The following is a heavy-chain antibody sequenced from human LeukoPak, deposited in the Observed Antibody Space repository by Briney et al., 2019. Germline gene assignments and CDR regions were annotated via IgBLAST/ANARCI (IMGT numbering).Heavy chain of an antibody. D-gene: IGHD1-1*01. CDR2: ISSSSSYI. V-gene: IGHV3-21*01. J-gene: IGHJ4*02. CDR1: GFTFSTYS. Sequence: GGSLRLSCAASGFTFSTYSMNWVRQAPGKGLEWVSSISSSSSYIYYADSVKGRFTISRDNAKNSLYLQMNSLRAEDTALYYCARLRTTGTFDYWGQGTLVSVAS. CDR3: ARLRTTGTFDY.